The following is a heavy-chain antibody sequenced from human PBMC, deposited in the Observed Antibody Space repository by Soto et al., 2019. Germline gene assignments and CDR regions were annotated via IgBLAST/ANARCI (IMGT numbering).Heavy chain of an antibody. D-gene: IGHD3-3*01. V-gene: IGHV1-3*01. J-gene: IGHJ5*02. CDR3: ARAADYVFWSCXYTPPYWFDP. CDR2: INAGNGNT. Sequence: ASVKVSCKASGYTFTRYAMHWVSQAPGRRLEWMGWINAGNGNTKYSQKFQGRVTITRDTSASTAYMELSSLRSEDTAVYYCARAADYVFWSCXYTPPYWFDPWGQGTLVTVSS. CDR1: GYTFTRYA.